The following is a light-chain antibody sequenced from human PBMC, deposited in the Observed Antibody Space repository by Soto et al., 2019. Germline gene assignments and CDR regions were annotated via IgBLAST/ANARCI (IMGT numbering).Light chain of an antibody. CDR1: QSISSSY. CDR3: QQYGSSPTST. V-gene: IGKV3-20*01. Sequence: EIVLTQSPGTLSLSPGERATLSCRASQSISSSYLAWFQQKSGQAPRLLIYGASSRATGIPDRFSGGGSGTDFTLTISRLEPEDFAVYYCQQYGSSPTSTFGGGTKVEIK. CDR2: GAS. J-gene: IGKJ4*01.